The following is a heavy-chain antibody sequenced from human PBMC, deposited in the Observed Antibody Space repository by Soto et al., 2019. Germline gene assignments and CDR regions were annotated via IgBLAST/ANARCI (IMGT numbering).Heavy chain of an antibody. CDR2: ISGGVVTS. V-gene: IGHV3-23*01. Sequence: WGSLRLSCAASGFSLSSFIMSWVRQAPGKGLEWVSSISGGVVTSYYADSVKGRFTISRDNSNNTLYLQLNSLGAEDTAVYYCARDSRNRDYWGKGTMVTVSA. D-gene: IGHD1-1*01. CDR1: GFSLSSFI. CDR3: ARDSRNRDY. J-gene: IGHJ4*02.